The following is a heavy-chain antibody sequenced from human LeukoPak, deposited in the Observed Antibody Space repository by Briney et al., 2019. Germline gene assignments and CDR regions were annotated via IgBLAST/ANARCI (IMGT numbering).Heavy chain of an antibody. CDR2: ISTYDGNA. CDR1: GYSFTSYG. V-gene: IGHV1-18*01. CDR3: ATVSPTLIVVGNGGFDY. Sequence: GASVKVSCKASGYSFTSYGITWVRQAPGQGLEWMGWISTYDGNANYAQKLQGRVTMTEDTSTDTAYMELSSLRSEDTAVYYCATVSPTLIVVGNGGFDYWGQGTLVTVSS. D-gene: IGHD3-22*01. J-gene: IGHJ4*02.